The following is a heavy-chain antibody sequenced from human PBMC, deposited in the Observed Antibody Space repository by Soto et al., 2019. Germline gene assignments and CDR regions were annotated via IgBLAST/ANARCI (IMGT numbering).Heavy chain of an antibody. CDR2: INGGGIST. CDR1: GFTFRNYA. J-gene: IGHJ4*02. Sequence: GGSLRLSCAASGFTFRNYAMSWVRQTPEKGLEWVSAINGGGISTYYADSVKGRFTISRDQSKNTIYLQMDSLRVEDTALYYCTKGRYLEWLVTSDFTYWGQGALVTFSS. CDR3: TKGRYLEWLVTSDFTY. D-gene: IGHD3-3*01. V-gene: IGHV3-23*01.